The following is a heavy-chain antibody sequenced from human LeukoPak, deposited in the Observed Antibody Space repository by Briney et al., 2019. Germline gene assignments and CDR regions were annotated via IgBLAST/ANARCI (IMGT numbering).Heavy chain of an antibody. CDR2: INPNSGNT. V-gene: IGHV1-8*01. CDR3: AREAEIVVVVAANWFDP. CDR1: GYTFTSYD. D-gene: IGHD2-15*01. Sequence: ASVKVSCKASGYTFTSYDINWVRQATGQGLEWMGWINPNSGNTGYAQKFQGRVTMTRDTSISTAYMELSRLRSDDTAVYYCAREAEIVVVVAANWFDPWGQGTLVTVSS. J-gene: IGHJ5*02.